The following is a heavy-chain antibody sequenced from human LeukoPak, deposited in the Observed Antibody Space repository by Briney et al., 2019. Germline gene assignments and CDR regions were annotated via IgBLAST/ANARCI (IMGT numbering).Heavy chain of an antibody. Sequence: PGGSLRLSCAASGFTVSSNYMSWVRQAPGKGLEWASVIYSGGSTYYADSVKGRFTISRDNSKNTLYLQMNSLRAEDTAVYYCARVDTAMDAFDIWGQGTMVTVSS. J-gene: IGHJ3*02. CDR2: IYSGGST. V-gene: IGHV3-53*01. D-gene: IGHD5-18*01. CDR3: ARVDTAMDAFDI. CDR1: GFTVSSNY.